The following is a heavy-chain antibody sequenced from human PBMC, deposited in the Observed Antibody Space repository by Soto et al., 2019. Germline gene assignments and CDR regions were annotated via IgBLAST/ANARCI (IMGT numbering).Heavy chain of an antibody. Sequence: EVQLVESGGGLVQPGGSLRLSCAASGFTFNTYWMQWVRQAPGKGLVWVSRIKSDGSYTNYADSMKGRFTISRDNAKNTLFLQMNSLGAEDTAVYYCATGGSGYFTYWGQGTLVTVSS. D-gene: IGHD3-22*01. CDR1: GFTFNTYW. V-gene: IGHV3-74*01. CDR2: IKSDGSYT. CDR3: ATGGSGYFTY. J-gene: IGHJ4*02.